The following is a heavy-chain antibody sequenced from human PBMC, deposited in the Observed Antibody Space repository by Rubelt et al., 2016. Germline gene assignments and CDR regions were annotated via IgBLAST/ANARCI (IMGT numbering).Heavy chain of an antibody. Sequence: QLQLQESGPRLVKPSETLSLTCTVSGGSISSSTYYWGWIRQPPGKGLEWIGTMYQSGKTYYSTFLQSRVALAVDTSKNQISLKRSSVTAADTATYYCARDSLTQLKGVPLDSWGQGTPVSVSS. D-gene: IGHD1-1*01. CDR1: GGSISSSTYY. V-gene: IGHV4-39*01. CDR2: MYQSGKT. CDR3: ARDSLTQLKGVPLDS. J-gene: IGHJ4*02.